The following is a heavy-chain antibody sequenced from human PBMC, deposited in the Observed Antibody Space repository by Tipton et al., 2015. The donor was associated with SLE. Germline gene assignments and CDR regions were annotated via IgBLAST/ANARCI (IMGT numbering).Heavy chain of an antibody. D-gene: IGHD7-27*01. CDR3: ASELGIKGGFDY. J-gene: IGHJ4*02. V-gene: IGHV3-48*03. CDR2: ITSSGSPM. CDR1: GFTFSSYE. Sequence: SLRLSCAASGFTFSSYEMNWVRQAPGKGLEYLSYITSSGSPMYYAESVRGRITISRDNAKNSLYLQMNSLRAEDTAVYYCASELGIKGGFDYWGQGTLVTVSS.